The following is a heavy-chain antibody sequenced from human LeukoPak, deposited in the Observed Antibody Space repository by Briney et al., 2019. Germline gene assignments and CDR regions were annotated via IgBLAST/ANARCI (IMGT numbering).Heavy chain of an antibody. D-gene: IGHD6-19*01. J-gene: IGHJ6*03. CDR2: INPNSGGT. CDR3: ARGQNGWYNWDYYYYMDV. V-gene: IGHV1-2*02. Sequence: ASVKVSCKASGYTFTGYYMHWVRQAPGQGLEWMGWINPNSGGTNYAQKFQGRVTMTRNTSISTAYMELSSLRSEDTAVYYCARGQNGWYNWDYYYYMDVWGKGTTVTISS. CDR1: GYTFTGYY.